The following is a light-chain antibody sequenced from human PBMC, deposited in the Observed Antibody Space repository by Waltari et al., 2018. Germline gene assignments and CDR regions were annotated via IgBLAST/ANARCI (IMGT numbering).Light chain of an antibody. CDR2: LGS. J-gene: IGKJ3*01. Sequence: DIVMTQSPLSLPVXPGEPASISCRSSQSLLHSNGYNYLDWYLQKPGQSPQLLIYLGSNRASGVPDRFSGSGSGTDFTLKISRVEAEDVXVYYCMQALQTPPTXGXGSKVDIK. V-gene: IGKV2-28*01. CDR3: MQALQTPPT. CDR1: QSLLHSNGYNY.